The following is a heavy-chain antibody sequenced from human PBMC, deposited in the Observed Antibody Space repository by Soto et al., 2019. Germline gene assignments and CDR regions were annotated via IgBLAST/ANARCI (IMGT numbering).Heavy chain of an antibody. CDR3: ARISWPRPGYYYYMDV. V-gene: IGHV4-59*08. D-gene: IGHD6-13*01. Sequence: SETLSLTCTVSGGSISSYYWSWIQQPPGKGLEWIGYIYYSGSTNYNPSLKSRVTISVDTSKNQFSLKLSSVTAADTAVYYCARISWPRPGYYYYMDVWGKGTTVTVSS. CDR1: GGSISSYY. CDR2: IYYSGST. J-gene: IGHJ6*03.